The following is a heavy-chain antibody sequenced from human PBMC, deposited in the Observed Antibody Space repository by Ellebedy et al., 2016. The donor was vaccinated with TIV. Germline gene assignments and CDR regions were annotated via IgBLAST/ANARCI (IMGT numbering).Heavy chain of an antibody. V-gene: IGHV3-48*02. CDR3: ARQFAY. CDR1: GFPFTYAW. J-gene: IGHJ4*02. Sequence: GESLKISXAASGFPFTYAWMNWVRQAPGKGLEWVSYISSSGTGTYYADSVKGRFSISRDNAKNSLYLQMNSLRDEDTAVYYCARQFAYWGQGTLVTVSS. D-gene: IGHD2-21*01. CDR2: ISSSGTGT.